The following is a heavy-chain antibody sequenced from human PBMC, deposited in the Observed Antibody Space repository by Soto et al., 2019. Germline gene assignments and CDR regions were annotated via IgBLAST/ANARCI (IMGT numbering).Heavy chain of an antibody. CDR1: GYTFTGYY. V-gene: IGHV1-2*04. J-gene: IGHJ6*02. CDR2: INPNSGGT. Sequence: ASVKVSCKASGYTFTGYYMHWVRQAPGQGLEWMGWINPNSGGTNYAQKFQGWVTMTRDTSISTAYMELSRLRSDDTAVYYCARACSSTSCYPGYRSSSKYSYYGMDVWGQGNTVTVSS. CDR3: ARACSSTSCYPGYRSSSKYSYYGMDV. D-gene: IGHD2-2*01.